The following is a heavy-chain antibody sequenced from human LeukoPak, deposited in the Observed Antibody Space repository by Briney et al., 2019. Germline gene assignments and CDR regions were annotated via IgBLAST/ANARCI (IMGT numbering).Heavy chain of an antibody. CDR2: ISGSGGST. CDR1: GFTFSAAW. Sequence: GGSLRLSCAASGFTFSAAWMNWVRQAPGKGLEWVSAISGSGGSTYYADSVKGGFTISRDNSKNTLYLQMNSLRAEDTAVYYCAKPGLWFGELLNYFDYWGQGTLVTVSS. CDR3: AKPGLWFGELLNYFDY. V-gene: IGHV3-23*01. D-gene: IGHD3-10*01. J-gene: IGHJ4*02.